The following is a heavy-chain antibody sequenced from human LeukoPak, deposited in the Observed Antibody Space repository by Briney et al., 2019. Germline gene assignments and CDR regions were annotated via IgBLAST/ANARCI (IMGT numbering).Heavy chain of an antibody. CDR1: GYTFTSYG. CDR3: ARFSPPGSGWYSVDY. D-gene: IGHD6-19*01. Sequence: ASVKVSCKASGYTFTSYGISWVRQAPGQGLEWMGWISAYNGNTNYAQKLQGRVTMTTDTSTSTAYMELRSLRSDDTAVYYCARFSPPGSGWYSVDYWGQGTLVTVSS. CDR2: ISAYNGNT. V-gene: IGHV1-18*01. J-gene: IGHJ4*02.